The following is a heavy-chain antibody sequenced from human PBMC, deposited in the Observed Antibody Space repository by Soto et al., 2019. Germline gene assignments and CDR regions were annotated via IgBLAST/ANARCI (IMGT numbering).Heavy chain of an antibody. J-gene: IGHJ4*02. CDR1: GGSFSGYY. V-gene: IGHV4-34*01. D-gene: IGHD4-17*01. CDR3: RYGDYWRNYFDY. Sequence: QVQLQQWGAGLLKPSETLSLTCAVYGGSFSGYYWSWIRQPPGKGLEWIGEINHSGSTNYNPSLKSRVTISVDTSKNQFSLKLSSVTAADTAVYYCRYGDYWRNYFDYWGQGTLVTVSS. CDR2: INHSGST.